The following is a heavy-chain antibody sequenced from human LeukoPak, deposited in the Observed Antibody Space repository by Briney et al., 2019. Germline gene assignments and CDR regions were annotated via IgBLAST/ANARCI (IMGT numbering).Heavy chain of an antibody. CDR3: ARHTKPGIAAAGIGY. V-gene: IGHV4-59*08. D-gene: IGHD6-13*01. Sequence: SETLSLTCTVSGGSISSYYWSWIRQPPGKGLEWIGYIYYSGSTSYNPSLKSRVTISVDTSKNQFSLKLSSVTDADTAVYYCARHTKPGIAAAGIGYWGQGTLVTVSS. J-gene: IGHJ4*02. CDR2: IYYSGST. CDR1: GGSISSYY.